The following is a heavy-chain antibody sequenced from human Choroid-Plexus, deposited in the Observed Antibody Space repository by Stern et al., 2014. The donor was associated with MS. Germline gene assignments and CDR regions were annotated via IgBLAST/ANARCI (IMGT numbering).Heavy chain of an antibody. V-gene: IGHV4-4*02. D-gene: IGHD5-12*01. Sequence: QLQLQESGPGLVKPSGTLSLTCAVFGGSISNTNWWGWVRQTPGMGLEWIGEIHHSGTTNFSPSLKSRVIMSVDKAKNQFPLELKSVTAADTATYYCARVNSGYNWFDYWGQGTRVTVSS. J-gene: IGHJ5*01. CDR1: GGSISNTNW. CDR2: IHHSGTT. CDR3: ARVNSGYNWFDY.